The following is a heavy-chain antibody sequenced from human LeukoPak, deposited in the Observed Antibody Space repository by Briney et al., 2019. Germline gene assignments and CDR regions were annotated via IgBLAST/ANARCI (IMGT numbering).Heavy chain of an antibody. CDR2: ISYDGSNK. CDR3: AKDGFDY. J-gene: IGHJ4*02. V-gene: IGHV3-30*18. Sequence: GRSLRLPCAASGFTFSSYGMHWVRQAPGKGLEWVAVISYDGSNKYYADSVKGRFTISRDNSKNTLYLKMNSLRAEDTAVYYCAKDGFDYWGQGTLVTVSS. CDR1: GFTFSSYG.